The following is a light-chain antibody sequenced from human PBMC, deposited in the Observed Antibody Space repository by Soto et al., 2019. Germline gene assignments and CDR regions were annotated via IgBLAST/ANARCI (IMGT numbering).Light chain of an antibody. CDR1: SSDIGANKF. V-gene: IGLV2-14*01. CDR2: EVN. CDR3: SSYSIFRIREGG. Sequence: QSALTQPASVSGSPGQSITISCTGTSSDIGANKFVSWYQQRPGKAPKLLLYEVNNRPLGVSSRFSGSKSGTTASLIISDLQADDEAAYYCSSYSIFRIREGGFGGGTKLTVL. J-gene: IGLJ2*01.